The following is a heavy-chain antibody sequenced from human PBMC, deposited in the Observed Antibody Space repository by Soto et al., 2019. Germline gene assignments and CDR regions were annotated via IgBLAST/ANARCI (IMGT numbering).Heavy chain of an antibody. J-gene: IGHJ6*02. CDR1: GGTFSSYA. V-gene: IGHV1-69*01. CDR2: IIPIFGTA. D-gene: IGHD3-3*01. Sequence: QVQLVQSGAEVKKPGSSVKVSCKASGGTFSSYAISWVRQAPGQGLEWMGGIIPIFGTANYAQKFQGRVTITADESTSTAYMELSSLRSEDTAVYYCARDLIRLTTFGVVIIGGRDYYYYYGMDVWGQGTTVTVSS. CDR3: ARDLIRLTTFGVVIIGGRDYYYYYGMDV.